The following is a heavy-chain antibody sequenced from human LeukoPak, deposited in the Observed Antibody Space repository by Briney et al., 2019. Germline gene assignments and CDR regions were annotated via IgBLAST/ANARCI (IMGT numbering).Heavy chain of an antibody. CDR1: GFTFSSYS. Sequence: GGSLSLSCAASGFTFSSYSMNWVRQAPGKGLEWVSLISSSSSYIYYADSVKGRFTISRDNAKNSLYLQMNSLRAEDTAVYYCARAKRNGFDIWGQGTMVTVSS. CDR2: ISSSSSYI. CDR3: ARAKRNGFDI. J-gene: IGHJ3*02. V-gene: IGHV3-21*01.